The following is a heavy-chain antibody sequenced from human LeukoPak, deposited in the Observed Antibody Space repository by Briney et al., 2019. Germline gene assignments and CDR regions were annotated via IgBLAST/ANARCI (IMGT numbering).Heavy chain of an antibody. D-gene: IGHD5-24*01. J-gene: IGHJ4*02. CDR1: GFTFSSYG. CDR2: ISYDGSNK. Sequence: QAGGSLRLSCAASGFTFSSYGMHWVRQAPGKGLEWVAVISYDGSNKYYADSVKGRFTISRDNSKNTLYLQMNSLRAEDTAVYYCAKDSVEMATTQGYWGQGTLVTVSS. V-gene: IGHV3-30*18. CDR3: AKDSVEMATTQGY.